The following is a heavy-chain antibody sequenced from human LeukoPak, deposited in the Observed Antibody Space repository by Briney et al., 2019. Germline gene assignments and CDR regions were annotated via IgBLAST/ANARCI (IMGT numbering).Heavy chain of an antibody. CDR2: INPSGGST. V-gene: IGHV1-46*01. CDR3: ARGDGSIFGVVIISLFDY. CDR1: GYTFTSYY. D-gene: IGHD3-3*01. Sequence: ASVKVSCKASGYTFTSYYMHWVRQAPGQGLEWMGIINPSGGSTSYAQKFQGRVTMTRDTSTSTVYMELSSLRSEDTAVYYCARGDGSIFGVVIISLFDYWGQGNLVTVSS. J-gene: IGHJ4*02.